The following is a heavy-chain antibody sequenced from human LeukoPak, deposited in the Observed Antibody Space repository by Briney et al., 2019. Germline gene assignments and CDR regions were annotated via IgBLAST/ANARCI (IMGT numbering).Heavy chain of an antibody. D-gene: IGHD3-10*01. Sequence: SETLSLTCAAYGGSFSGYYWSWIRQPPGKGLEWIGEINHSGSTNYNPSLKSRVTISVDTSKNQFSLKLSSVTAADTAVYYCARGVSGNIVYYFDYWGQGTLVTVSS. CDR2: INHSGST. CDR3: ARGVSGNIVYYFDY. J-gene: IGHJ4*02. CDR1: GGSFSGYY. V-gene: IGHV4-34*01.